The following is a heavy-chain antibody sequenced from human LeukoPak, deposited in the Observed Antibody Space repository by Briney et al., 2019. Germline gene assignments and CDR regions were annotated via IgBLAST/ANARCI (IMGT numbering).Heavy chain of an antibody. CDR1: GYTFTSYA. D-gene: IGHD3-22*01. CDR2: INTNTGNP. V-gene: IGHV7-4-1*02. Sequence: ASVKVSCKASGYTFTSYAMNWVRQAPGQGLEWMGWINTNTGNPTYAQGFTGRFVFSLDTSVSTAYLQISSLKAEDTAVYYCARAGTTAEDYYDSSGYYLVYDYWGQGTLVTVSS. J-gene: IGHJ4*02. CDR3: ARAGTTAEDYYDSSGYYLVYDY.